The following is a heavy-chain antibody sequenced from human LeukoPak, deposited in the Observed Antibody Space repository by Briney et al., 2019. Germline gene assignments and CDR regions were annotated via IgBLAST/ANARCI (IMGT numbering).Heavy chain of an antibody. CDR3: AKGAKGMSSSWYLFDY. CDR2: ISYDGSNK. D-gene: IGHD6-13*01. CDR1: GFTFSSYG. Sequence: GGSPRLSCAASGFTFSSYGMHWVRQAPGKGLEWVAVISYDGSNKYYADSVKGRFTISRDNSKNTLYLQMNSLRAEDTAVYYCAKGAKGMSSSWYLFDYWGQGTLVTVSS. J-gene: IGHJ4*02. V-gene: IGHV3-30*18.